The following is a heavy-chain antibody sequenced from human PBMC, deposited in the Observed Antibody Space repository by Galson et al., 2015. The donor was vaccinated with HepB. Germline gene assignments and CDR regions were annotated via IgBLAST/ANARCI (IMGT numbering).Heavy chain of an antibody. CDR1: GFTFSSYG. Sequence: SLRLSCAASGFTFSSYGMHWVRQAPGKGLEWVAVISYDGSNRYYADSVKGRFTISRDNSKNTLYLQMNSLRAEDTAVYYCAKSRGSYYVLSGYWGQGTLVTVSS. D-gene: IGHD1-26*01. CDR2: ISYDGSNR. V-gene: IGHV3-30*18. J-gene: IGHJ4*02. CDR3: AKSRGSYYVLSGY.